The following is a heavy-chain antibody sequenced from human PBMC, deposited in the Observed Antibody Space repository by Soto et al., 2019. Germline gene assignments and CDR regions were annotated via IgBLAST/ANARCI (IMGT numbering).Heavy chain of an antibody. CDR2: INIDGSRT. CDR3: VKVPNGSYNWFDP. J-gene: IGHJ5*02. CDR1: GFTFSNYW. V-gene: IGHV3-74*01. Sequence: EVQLVESGGELVQPGGSLRLSCAASGFTFSNYWMHWVRQAPGEGLVWVSRINIDGSRTTYADSVKGRFTISRDNAKNTVYLQMNSLRAEDTAVYYCVKVPNGSYNWFDPWGQGTLVTVSS. D-gene: IGHD3-10*01.